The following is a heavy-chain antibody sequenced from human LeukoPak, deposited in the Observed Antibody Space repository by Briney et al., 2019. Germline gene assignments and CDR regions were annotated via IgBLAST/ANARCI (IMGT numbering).Heavy chain of an antibody. CDR2: IYHSGST. Sequence: SETLSLTCTVSGYSISGGYYWGWIRQPPGKGLEWIGSIYHSGSTYYNPSLKSRVTISVDTSKNQFSLKLSSVTAADTAVYYCARDFLSGYHYDSSGYYPFDYWGQGTLVTVSS. D-gene: IGHD3-22*01. J-gene: IGHJ4*02. CDR3: ARDFLSGYHYDSSGYYPFDY. CDR1: GYSISGGYY. V-gene: IGHV4-38-2*02.